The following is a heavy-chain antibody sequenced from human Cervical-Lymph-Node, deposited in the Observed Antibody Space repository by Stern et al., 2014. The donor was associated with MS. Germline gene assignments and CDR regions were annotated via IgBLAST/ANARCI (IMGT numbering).Heavy chain of an antibody. V-gene: IGHV1-3*01. CDR1: GYPFTKYL. Sequence: QMQLVQSGAEVKKPGASVKVSCKASGYPFTKYLIHWVRQAPGQRPEWMGWINAGSGNTNYSQKFQGRVTFTRDTSASIAYMELSGLRSEDTAVYYCARDRQFYYDPFDPWGQGTLVTVSS. CDR2: INAGSGNT. D-gene: IGHD3-22*01. J-gene: IGHJ5*02. CDR3: ARDRQFYYDPFDP.